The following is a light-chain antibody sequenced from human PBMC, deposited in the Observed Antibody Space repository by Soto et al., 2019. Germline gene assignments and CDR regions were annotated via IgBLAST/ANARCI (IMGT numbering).Light chain of an antibody. J-gene: IGKJ1*01. V-gene: IGKV3-20*01. Sequence: EFVLTQSPGPLSLSPGERATLSCRAGQSVSSSYLAWYQQKPGQAPRLLIYAASSRATGIPDRFSGSGSGTDFTLTISRLEPEDFAVYYCQQYGSSPRTFGQGTKVDSK. CDR1: QSVSSSY. CDR3: QQYGSSPRT. CDR2: AAS.